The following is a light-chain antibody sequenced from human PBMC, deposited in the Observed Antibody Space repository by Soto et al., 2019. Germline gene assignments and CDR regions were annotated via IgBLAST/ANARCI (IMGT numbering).Light chain of an antibody. CDR1: SSDVGGYNY. V-gene: IGLV2-14*01. CDR3: RSYTSSSTRV. J-gene: IGLJ2*01. Sequence: QSALTQPASVSGSPGQSITISCTGTSSDVGGYNYVSWYQQHPGKAPKLMIYDVSNRPSGVSNRFSGSKSGNTASLTISGLQAADEADYYCRSYTSSSTRVFGGGTKLTVL. CDR2: DVS.